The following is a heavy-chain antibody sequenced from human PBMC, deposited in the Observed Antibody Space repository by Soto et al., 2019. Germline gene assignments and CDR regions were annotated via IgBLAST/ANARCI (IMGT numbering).Heavy chain of an antibody. D-gene: IGHD1-1*01. V-gene: IGHV4-59*01. CDR2: IYYSGST. Sequence: QVQLQESGPGLVKPSETLSLTCTVSGGSISSYYWSWIRQPPGKGLEWIGYIYYSGSTNYNPSLKGRVPISVDTSKSQFSLKLSSVTAADTAVYYCATAWYNWSDEYYGMDFWGQGTTVTVSS. CDR3: ATAWYNWSDEYYGMDF. CDR1: GGSISSYY. J-gene: IGHJ6*02.